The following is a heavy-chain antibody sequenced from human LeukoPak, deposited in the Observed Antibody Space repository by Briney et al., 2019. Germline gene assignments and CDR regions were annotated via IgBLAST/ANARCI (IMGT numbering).Heavy chain of an antibody. CDR3: ARDFSVAEYFDY. D-gene: IGHD6-19*01. Sequence: GGSLRLSCAASGFTFSDSYMTWVRQAPGKGVEWVAYISGSGHDINYSESAKGRFTISRDNAKNSLYLQMSGLRVEDTAVYYCARDFSVAEYFDYWGQGTLVTVSS. V-gene: IGHV3-11*04. CDR1: GFTFSDSY. J-gene: IGHJ4*02. CDR2: ISGSGHDI.